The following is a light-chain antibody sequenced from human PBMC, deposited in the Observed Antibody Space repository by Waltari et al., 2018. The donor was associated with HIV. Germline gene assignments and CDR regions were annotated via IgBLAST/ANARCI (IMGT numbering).Light chain of an antibody. CDR1: SGSVSTSYY. CDR3: VLYMGSDVWV. Sequence: QTVVTQEPSLSVPPGGTVTLTCGLSSGSVSTSYYPSWYQQTPGQAPRTLIYSTNTRSSGVPDRFSGSILRNKAALTITGAQADDESDYYCVLYMGSDVWVFGGGTKLTVL. CDR2: STN. V-gene: IGLV8-61*01. J-gene: IGLJ3*02.